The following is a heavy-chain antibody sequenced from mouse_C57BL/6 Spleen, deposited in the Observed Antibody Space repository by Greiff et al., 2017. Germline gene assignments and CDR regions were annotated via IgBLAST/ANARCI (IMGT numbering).Heavy chain of an antibody. V-gene: IGHV1-64*01. D-gene: IGHD1-1*01. CDR2: IHPNSGST. CDR1: GYTFTSYW. Sequence: VQLQQPGAELVKPGASVKLSCKASGYTFTSYWMPWVKQRPGQGLEWIGMIHPNSGSTNYNEKFKSKATLTVAKSSSTAYMQLSSLTSEDSAVYYCARPPYSGSRTGTDYWGQGTTLTVSS. CDR3: ARPPYSGSRTGTDY. J-gene: IGHJ2*01.